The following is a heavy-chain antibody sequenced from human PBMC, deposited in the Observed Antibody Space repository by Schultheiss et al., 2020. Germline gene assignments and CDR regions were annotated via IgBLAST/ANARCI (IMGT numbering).Heavy chain of an antibody. V-gene: IGHV4-61*02. CDR2: IYTSGST. J-gene: IGHJ5*02. CDR3: ARGVWDIVVAGGYNWFDP. D-gene: IGHD2-15*01. Sequence: SETLSLTCTVSGGSISSGSYYWSWIRQPAGKGLEWIGRIYTSGSTNYNPSLKSRVTISVDTSKNQFSLKLSSVTAADTAVYYCARGVWDIVVAGGYNWFDPWGQGTLVRVCS. CDR1: GGSISSGSYY.